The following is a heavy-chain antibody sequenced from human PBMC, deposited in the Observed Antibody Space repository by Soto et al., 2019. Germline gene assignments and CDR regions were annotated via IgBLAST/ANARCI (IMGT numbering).Heavy chain of an antibody. CDR2: INAGNGNT. CDR3: ARGERKYCSSTSCLYYYYYGMDV. V-gene: IGHV1-3*01. D-gene: IGHD2-2*01. J-gene: IGHJ6*02. CDR1: GYTFTSYA. Sequence: QVQLVQSGAEVKKPGASVKVSCKASGYTFTSYAMHWVRQAPGQRLEWMGWINAGNGNTKYSQKFQGRVTITRDTSASTAYMELSSLRSEDTAVYYCARGERKYCSSTSCLYYYYYGMDVWGQGTTVTVSS.